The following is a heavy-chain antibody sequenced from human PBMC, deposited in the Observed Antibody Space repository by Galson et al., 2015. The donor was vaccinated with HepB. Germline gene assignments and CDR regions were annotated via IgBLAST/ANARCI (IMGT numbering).Heavy chain of an antibody. CDR3: ARLQVRGAEFLDP. Sequence: ETLSLTCTVSGGSVSSYYWSWVRQPPGKGLQYIGYLYYSGITNYNPSLRGRVTISIDTSKNQFSLKLSSVTAADTAVYYCARLQVRGAEFLDPWGQGTLVTVSS. D-gene: IGHD3-10*01. CDR2: LYYSGIT. V-gene: IGHV4-59*08. J-gene: IGHJ5*02. CDR1: GGSVSSYY.